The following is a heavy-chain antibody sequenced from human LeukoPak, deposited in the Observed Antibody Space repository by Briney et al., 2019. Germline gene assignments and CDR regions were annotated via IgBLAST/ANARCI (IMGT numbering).Heavy chain of an antibody. Sequence: SVTVSFTTSGFTFISSAVQWVRQTRGQRLERIGWIVVGSGNTNYAQKFQERVTITRDMSTSTAYMELSSLRSEDTAVYYCAADPSYSSGYRYYFDYWGQGTLVTVSS. V-gene: IGHV1-58*01. CDR1: GFTFISSA. CDR3: AADPSYSSGYRYYFDY. D-gene: IGHD3-22*01. J-gene: IGHJ4*02. CDR2: IVVGSGNT.